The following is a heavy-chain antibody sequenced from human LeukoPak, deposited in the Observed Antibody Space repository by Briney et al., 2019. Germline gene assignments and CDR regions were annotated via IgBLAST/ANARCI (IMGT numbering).Heavy chain of an antibody. J-gene: IGHJ4*02. Sequence: PGRSLRLSCAASGFIFSSYAMHWVRQAPGKGLEWVAVISYDGSTKYYADSVKGRFTIFRDNSKNTLYLRMNSLRAEDTAVYYCARPPGPYSIGWYFGYWGQGTLVTVSS. CDR1: GFIFSSYA. D-gene: IGHD6-19*01. V-gene: IGHV3-30*01. CDR2: ISYDGSTK. CDR3: ARPPGPYSIGWYFGY.